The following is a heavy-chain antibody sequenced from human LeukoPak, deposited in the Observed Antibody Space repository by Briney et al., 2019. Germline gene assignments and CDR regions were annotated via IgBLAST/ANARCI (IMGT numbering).Heavy chain of an antibody. CDR3: ATPPCDFWTGSNSGDAFDI. D-gene: IGHD3/OR15-3a*01. Sequence: GGSLRLSCAASGFTSSDYVMSWVRQVPGRGLEWVSDISGSGANTHYVDSVKGRFTISRDNSKNTLHLQMDSLRDEDTAVYYCATPPCDFWTGSNSGDAFDIWGRGTLVTVSS. J-gene: IGHJ3*02. V-gene: IGHV3-23*01. CDR1: GFTSSDYV. CDR2: ISGSGANT.